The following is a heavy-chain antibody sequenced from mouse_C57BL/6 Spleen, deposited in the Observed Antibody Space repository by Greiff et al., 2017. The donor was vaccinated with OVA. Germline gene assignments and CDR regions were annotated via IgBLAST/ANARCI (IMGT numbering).Heavy chain of an antibody. CDR1: GYTFTDYY. J-gene: IGHJ2*01. Sequence: VQLKQSGPELVKPGASVKISCKASGYTFTDYYMNWVKQSHGKSLEWIGDINPNNGGTSYNQKFKGKATLTVDKSSSTAYMELRSLTSEDSAVYYCARGPGSYYFDYWGQGTTLTVSS. CDR3: ARGPGSYYFDY. V-gene: IGHV1-26*01. D-gene: IGHD3-1*01. CDR2: INPNNGGT.